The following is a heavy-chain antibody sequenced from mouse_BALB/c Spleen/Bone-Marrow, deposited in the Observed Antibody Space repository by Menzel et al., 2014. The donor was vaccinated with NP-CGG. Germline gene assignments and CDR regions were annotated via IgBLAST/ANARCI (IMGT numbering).Heavy chain of an antibody. V-gene: IGHV10-1*02. CDR3: VYGYAMDY. CDR2: IRSKSNNYAT. D-gene: IGHD2-2*01. CDR1: GFTFNTYA. Sequence: EVQLVESGGGLVQPKGSLKLSCAASGFTFNTYAMNWVRQAPGKGLEWVARIRSKSNNYATYYADSVKDRFTISRDDSQSMLYLQMNDLKTEDTAMYYCVYGYAMDYWGQGTSVTVSS. J-gene: IGHJ4*01.